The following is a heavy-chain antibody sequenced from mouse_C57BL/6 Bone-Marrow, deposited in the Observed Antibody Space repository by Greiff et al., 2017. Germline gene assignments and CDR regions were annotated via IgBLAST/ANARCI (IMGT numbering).Heavy chain of an antibody. D-gene: IGHD2-1*01. CDR2: IWGVGST. J-gene: IGHJ3*01. CDR1: GFSLTSYG. CDR3: SSVYYGNFSSFAY. Sequence: QVQLKQSGPGLVAPSQSLSITCTVSGFSLTSYGVHWVRQSPGKGLEWLGVIWGVGSTNYNSAFISRLSISKDNSKSQVFLKMNSLQTDDTAMYYCSSVYYGNFSSFAYWGQGTLVTVSA. V-gene: IGHV2-6*01.